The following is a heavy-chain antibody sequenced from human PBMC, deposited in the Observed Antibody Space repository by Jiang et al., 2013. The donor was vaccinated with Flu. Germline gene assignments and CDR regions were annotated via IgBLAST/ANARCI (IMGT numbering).Heavy chain of an antibody. J-gene: IGHJ5*01. CDR3: ARGFKLAADYPGHWFDS. CDR1: GGSISSRDYC. CDR2: ICYSGTT. D-gene: IGHD4/OR15-4a*01. Sequence: GSGLVKPSETLPLTCTVSGGSISSRDYCWGWIRQPPGKGLEWIGSICYSGTTYYNPSLKSRVTISVDTSTSKTQFSLRLSSVTAADTAVYYCARGFKLAADYPGHWFDSWGQGTLVTVSS. V-gene: IGHV4-39*01.